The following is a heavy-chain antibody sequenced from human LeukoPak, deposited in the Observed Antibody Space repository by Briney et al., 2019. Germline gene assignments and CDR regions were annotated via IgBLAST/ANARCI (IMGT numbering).Heavy chain of an antibody. D-gene: IGHD1-26*01. CDR1: GFTFTSSA. CDR3: AADRYSGSYPTSAFDI. J-gene: IGHJ4*02. V-gene: IGHV1-58*02. CDR2: IVVGSGNT. Sequence: SVKVSCKASGFTFTSSAMQWVRQARGQRLEWIGWIVVGSGNTNYAQKFQERVTITRDMSTSTAYMELSSLRSEDTAVYYCAADRYSGSYPTSAFDIWGQGTLVTVSS.